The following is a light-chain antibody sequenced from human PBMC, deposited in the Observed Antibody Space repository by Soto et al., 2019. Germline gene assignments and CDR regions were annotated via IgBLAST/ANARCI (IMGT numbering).Light chain of an antibody. J-gene: IGKJ5*01. CDR2: AAS. CDR3: RQSYNPLP. V-gene: IGKV1-39*01. Sequence: DIQMTQSPSSLSASVGDRVTITCRASQSISSYLNWYQQKPGKAPKLLIYAASSLQSGVQSRFGGSGSGSDFTLAISSLQAEDFETYDCRQSYNPLPVGQGTRLEIK. CDR1: QSISSY.